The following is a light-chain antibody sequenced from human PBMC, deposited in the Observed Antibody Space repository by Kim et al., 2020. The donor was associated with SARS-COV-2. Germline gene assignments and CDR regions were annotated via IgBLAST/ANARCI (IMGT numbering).Light chain of an antibody. V-gene: IGLV2-14*01. CDR1: SSDVGGYNY. CDR2: DVS. Sequence: QSALTQPASVSGSPGQSITISCTGTSSDVGGYNYVSWYQQHPGKAPKLMIYDVSKRPSGVSNRFSGSKSGNTASLTISGLQAEDEADYYCSSYTSSRVVFGTGTKVTVL. CDR3: SSYTSSRVV. J-gene: IGLJ1*01.